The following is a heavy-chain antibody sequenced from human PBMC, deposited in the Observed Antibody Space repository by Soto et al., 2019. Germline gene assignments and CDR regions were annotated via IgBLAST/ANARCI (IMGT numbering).Heavy chain of an antibody. CDR3: AKDRRYDILNGLKWAYGMDV. J-gene: IGHJ6*02. D-gene: IGHD3-9*01. V-gene: IGHV3-30*18. CDR2: ISYDGSNK. Sequence: PGGSLRLSCAASGFTFSSYGMHWVRQAPGKGLEWVAVISYDGSNKYYADSVKGRFTISRDNSKNTLYLQMNSLRAEDTAVYYCAKDRRYDILNGLKWAYGMDVWGQGTTVTVSS. CDR1: GFTFSSYG.